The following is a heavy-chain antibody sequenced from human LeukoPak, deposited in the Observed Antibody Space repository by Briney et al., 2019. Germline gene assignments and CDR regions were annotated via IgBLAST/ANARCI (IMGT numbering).Heavy chain of an antibody. CDR3: ARDRGSGWTWAYDY. CDR1: GGSISSSSYY. CDR2: IYYSGST. V-gene: IGHV4-39*07. J-gene: IGHJ4*02. D-gene: IGHD6-19*01. Sequence: SETLSLTCTVSGGSISSSSYYWGWIRQPPGKGLEWIGSIYYSGSTYYNPSLKSRVTISVDTSKNQFSLKLSSVTAADTAVYYCARDRGSGWTWAYDYWGQGTLVTVSS.